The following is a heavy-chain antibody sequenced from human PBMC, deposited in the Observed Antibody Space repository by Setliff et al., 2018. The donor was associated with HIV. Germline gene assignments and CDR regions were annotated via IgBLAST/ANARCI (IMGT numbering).Heavy chain of an antibody. V-gene: IGHV4-59*08. D-gene: IGHD3-16*02. J-gene: IGHJ3*02. CDR2: IYYSGST. CDR1: GGSITNYY. Sequence: SETLSLTCTVSGGSITNYYWSWIRQPPGKGLEWIGFIYYSGSTNYNPSLKSRVTISVDTSKHQFSLKLSSVTAADTAVYYCARHQVIPTVIGAFDIWGQGTVVTVSS. CDR3: ARHQVIPTVIGAFDI.